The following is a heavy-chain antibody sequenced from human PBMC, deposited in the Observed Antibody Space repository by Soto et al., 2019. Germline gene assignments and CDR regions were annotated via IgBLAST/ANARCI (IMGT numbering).Heavy chain of an antibody. J-gene: IGHJ6*02. D-gene: IGHD3-22*01. Sequence: GGSLRLSCAASGFTFNFYGMHWVRQAPGKGLEWVALLSYDGTNKYYADSVKGRFTISRDNSKNTLSLQMNSLRPEDTAVYYCARELIMYAAVVVPKYYYTMDVWGQGTTVTVSS. V-gene: IGHV3-30*03. CDR1: GFTFNFYG. CDR2: LSYDGTNK. CDR3: ARELIMYAAVVVPKYYYTMDV.